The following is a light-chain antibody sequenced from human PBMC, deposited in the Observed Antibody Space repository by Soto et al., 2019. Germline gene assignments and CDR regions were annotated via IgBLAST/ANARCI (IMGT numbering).Light chain of an antibody. CDR2: GAS. Sequence: EIVLAQSPCTLSLSTGERATLSCRASQSVSSSLAWYQQKPGQAPRLLIYGASTRATGIPARFSGSGSGTEFTLTISSLEFADSAVYHCQQHSNWITFGQGTRLEIK. V-gene: IGKV3-15*01. CDR3: QQHSNWIT. CDR1: QSVSSS. J-gene: IGKJ5*01.